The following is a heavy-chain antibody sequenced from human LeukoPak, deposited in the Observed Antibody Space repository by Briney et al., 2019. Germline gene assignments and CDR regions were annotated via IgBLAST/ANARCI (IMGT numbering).Heavy chain of an antibody. D-gene: IGHD5-18*01. J-gene: IGHJ4*02. V-gene: IGHV4-34*01. Sequence: SETLSLTCTVSGGSISSYYWSWIRQPPGKGLEWIGEINHSGSTNYNPSLKSRVTISVDTSKNQFSLKLSSVTAADTAVYYCARSRGTWIQTTPRSSRGYYFDYWGQGTLVTVSS. CDR3: ARSRGTWIQTTPRSSRGYYFDY. CDR1: GGSISSYY. CDR2: INHSGST.